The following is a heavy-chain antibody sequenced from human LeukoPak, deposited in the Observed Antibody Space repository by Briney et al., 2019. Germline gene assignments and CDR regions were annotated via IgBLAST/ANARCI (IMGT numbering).Heavy chain of an antibody. Sequence: ASVKVSCKASGYTFTSYYMHWVRQAPGQGLEWMGIINPSGGSTSYAQKFQGRVTMTRDTFTSTVYMELSSLRSEDTAVYYCARDPSTSYYYDKGELDPWGQGTLVTVSS. CDR2: INPSGGST. J-gene: IGHJ5*02. D-gene: IGHD3-22*01. CDR3: ARDPSTSYYYDKGELDP. CDR1: GYTFTSYY. V-gene: IGHV1-46*01.